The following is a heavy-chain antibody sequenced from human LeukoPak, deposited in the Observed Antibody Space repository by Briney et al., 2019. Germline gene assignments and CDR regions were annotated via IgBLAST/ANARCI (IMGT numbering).Heavy chain of an antibody. J-gene: IGHJ4*02. V-gene: IGHV1-18*01. CDR1: GYTFTSYG. CDR3: ARDRLLNWKDY. CDR2: ISAYNGNT. D-gene: IGHD1-20*01. Sequence: ASVTVSCKASGYTFTSYGISWVRQAPGQGLEWMGWISAYNGNTNYAQKLQGTVTMTTDPSTSTAYMELRSLRSDDTAVYYCARDRLLNWKDYWGQGTLVTVSS.